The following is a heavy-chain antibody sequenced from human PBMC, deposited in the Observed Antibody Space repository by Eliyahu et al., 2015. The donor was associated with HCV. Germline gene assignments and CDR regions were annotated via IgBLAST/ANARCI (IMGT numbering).Heavy chain of an antibody. CDR3: ATLVVNTMVRGVIYWFDP. J-gene: IGHJ5*02. CDR2: INHSGST. V-gene: IGHV4-34*01. Sequence: QVQLQQWGAGLLKPSETLSLTCAVYGGSFSGYYWXWIRQPPGKGXEWIGEINHSGSTNYNPSLKSRVTISVDTSKNQFSLKLSSVTAADTAVYYCATLVVNTMVRGVIYWFDPWGQGTLVTVSS. CDR1: GGSFSGYY. D-gene: IGHD3-10*01.